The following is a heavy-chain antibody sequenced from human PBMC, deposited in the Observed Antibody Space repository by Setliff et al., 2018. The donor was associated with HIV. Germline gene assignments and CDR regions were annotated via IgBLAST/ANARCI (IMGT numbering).Heavy chain of an antibody. CDR3: ARVDMGYYYDSSGYSHFDH. CDR2: IYPDESDS. J-gene: IGHJ4*02. D-gene: IGHD3-22*01. CDR1: GYSFPTYW. Sequence: PGESLKISCKGSGYSFPTYWIAWVRQMPGKGLEWMGVIYPDESDSRYSPSFRGQVTISADKSINTAYLQWSSLKAPDTAMYYCARVDMGYYYDSSGYSHFDHWGQGTLVTVSS. V-gene: IGHV5-51*01.